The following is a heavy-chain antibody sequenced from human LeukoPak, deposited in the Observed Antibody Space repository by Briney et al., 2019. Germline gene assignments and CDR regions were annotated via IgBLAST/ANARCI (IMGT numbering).Heavy chain of an antibody. D-gene: IGHD5-18*01. J-gene: IGHJ4*02. CDR3: AKDVMVTMSSGGYYFDH. CDR1: GFPLSRYA. CDR2: SSGRDGTT. V-gene: IGHV3-23*01. Sequence: GGSLRLSCAASGFPLSRYAMSWVRQAPGKGLEWVSGSSGRDGTTAYADPVKGRFTISRDSSRNSLFLRLDSLRPEDTAVYYCAKDVMVTMSSGGYYFDHWGQGTLVTVSS.